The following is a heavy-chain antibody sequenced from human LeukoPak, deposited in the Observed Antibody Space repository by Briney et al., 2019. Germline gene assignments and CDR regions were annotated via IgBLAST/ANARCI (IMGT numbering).Heavy chain of an antibody. CDR1: GYTFTGYY. CDR3: ARDLGGQWLGFYFDY. J-gene: IGHJ4*02. V-gene: IGHV1-2*06. D-gene: IGHD6-19*01. CDR2: INPNSGGT. Sequence: GASVKVSCKASGYTFTGYYMHWVRQAPGQGLEWMGRINPNSGGTNYAKKFQGRVTMTRDTSISTAYMELSRLRSDDTAVYYCARDLGGQWLGFYFDYWGQGTLVTVSS.